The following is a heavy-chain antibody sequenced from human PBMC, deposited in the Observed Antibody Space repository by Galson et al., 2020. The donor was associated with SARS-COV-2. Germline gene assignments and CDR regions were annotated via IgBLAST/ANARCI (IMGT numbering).Heavy chain of an antibody. D-gene: IGHD3-10*01. V-gene: IGHV1-18*01. CDR2: ISTHNGDT. CDR1: GYTFINLG. CDR3: ARGPDRYFGAGSYYAFDY. Sequence: ASVKVSCKASGYTFINLGITWVRQAPGQGLEWMGWISTHNGDTNYAQKFRGRISMTADTSTSTVYMELGSLRSDDTAMYYCARGPDRYFGAGSYYAFDYWGQGALVTVSS. J-gene: IGHJ4*02.